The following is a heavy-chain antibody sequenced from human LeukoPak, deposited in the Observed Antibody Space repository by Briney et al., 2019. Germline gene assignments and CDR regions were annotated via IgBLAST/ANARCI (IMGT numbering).Heavy chain of an antibody. CDR3: ARDGERGYYFDY. J-gene: IGHJ4*02. D-gene: IGHD1-26*01. CDR1: GFTFSSYS. Sequence: GGSLRLSCAASGFTFSSYSMNWVRQAPGKGLEWVSSISSSSSYIYYADSVKGRFTISRDNAKNSLYLQMNSLRAEDTAVCYCARDGERGYYFDYWGQGTLVTVSS. CDR2: ISSSSSYI. V-gene: IGHV3-21*01.